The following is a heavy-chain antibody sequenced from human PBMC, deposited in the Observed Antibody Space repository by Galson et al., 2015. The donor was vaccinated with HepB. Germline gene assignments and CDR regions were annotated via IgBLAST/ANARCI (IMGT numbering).Heavy chain of an antibody. V-gene: IGHV1-18*01. D-gene: IGHD6-13*01. Sequence: SVKVSCKASGYTFTSYGISWVRQAPGQGLEWMGWISAYNGNTNYAQKLQGRVTMTTDTSTSTAYMELRSLRSDDTAVYYCARDIRTGYSSSWQYFQHWGQGTLVTVSS. CDR2: ISAYNGNT. CDR3: ARDIRTGYSSSWQYFQH. CDR1: GYTFTSYG. J-gene: IGHJ1*01.